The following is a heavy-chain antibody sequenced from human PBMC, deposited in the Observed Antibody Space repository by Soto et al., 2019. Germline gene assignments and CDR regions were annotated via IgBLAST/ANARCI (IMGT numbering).Heavy chain of an antibody. CDR3: ARDAPNPITMVRGVIGD. D-gene: IGHD3-10*01. V-gene: IGHV1-2*02. Sequence: QVQLVQSGAEVKKPGASVKVSCKASGYTFTGYYMHWVRQAPGQGLEWMGWINPNSGGTNYAQKFQGRVTMTSDTSISTAYMELSRLRSDDTAVYYCARDAPNPITMVRGVIGDWGQGTLVTVSS. CDR1: GYTFTGYY. CDR2: INPNSGGT. J-gene: IGHJ4*02.